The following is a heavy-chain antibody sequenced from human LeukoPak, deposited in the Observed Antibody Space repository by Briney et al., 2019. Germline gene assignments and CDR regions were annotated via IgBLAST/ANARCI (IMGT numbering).Heavy chain of an antibody. D-gene: IGHD2-8*01. CDR2: YFLPGEN. Sequence: SGPLSLTCGVSGGSISGTNWWSWVRQPPGQGLEWIGEYFLPGENNYNPSLESRVTVSLDKSKNQLSRNLTSVTAADTAVYYCARENGAFSSFGYWGQGTLVTVRS. V-gene: IGHV4-4*02. CDR3: ARENGAFSSFGY. CDR1: GGSISGTNW. J-gene: IGHJ4*02.